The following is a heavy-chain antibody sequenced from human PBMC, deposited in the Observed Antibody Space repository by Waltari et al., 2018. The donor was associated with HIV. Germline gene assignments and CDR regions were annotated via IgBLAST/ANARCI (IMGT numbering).Heavy chain of an antibody. J-gene: IGHJ4*02. D-gene: IGHD6-13*01. Sequence: EVQLVASGGGLVQPGRSLTLSCTAPGFTLGCNPMNWVRQAPGKWLEWVGFIRSKTYGGTTEYAASVKGRFTISRDDSKSIAYLQMNSLQTEDTAVYYCIRAPYGSNWHLDYWGQGTLVTVSS. V-gene: IGHV3-49*02. CDR1: GFTLGCNP. CDR3: IRAPYGSNWHLDY. CDR2: IRSKTYGGTT.